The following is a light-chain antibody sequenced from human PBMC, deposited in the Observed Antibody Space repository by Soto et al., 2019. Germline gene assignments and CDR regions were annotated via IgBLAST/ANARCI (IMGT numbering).Light chain of an antibody. Sequence: IDMTQSPPILSVSPGEGATLSCRPSQRISTNLAWYQHIPGQAPRLLILSSWRRPTDVPARFSGSGSGTDFTLTISSLQSEDSAFYYCQQYNNSPPTFGEGTKVDIK. J-gene: IGKJ4*02. CDR2: SSW. V-gene: IGKV3-15*01. CDR1: QRISTN. CDR3: QQYNNSPPT.